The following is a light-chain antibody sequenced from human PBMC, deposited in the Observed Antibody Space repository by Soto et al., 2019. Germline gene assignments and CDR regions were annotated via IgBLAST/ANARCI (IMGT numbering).Light chain of an antibody. J-gene: IGKJ1*01. CDR1: QSVSDTY. Sequence: EIVLTQSPGTLSLSPGERATLSCRANQSVSDTYLAWYQQKPGQPPRLLIYGASNRATGIPDRFSGSGSGTDFTLTVSRLEPEDFAVYYCQFGTLVWTFGQGTKVEIK. V-gene: IGKV3-20*01. CDR2: GAS. CDR3: QFGTLVWT.